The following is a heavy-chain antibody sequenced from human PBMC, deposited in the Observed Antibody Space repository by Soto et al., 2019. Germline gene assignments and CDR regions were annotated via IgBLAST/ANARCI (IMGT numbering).Heavy chain of an antibody. D-gene: IGHD3-3*01. V-gene: IGHV1-8*01. Sequence: ASVKVSCKASGYTFTSYDINWVRQATGQGLEWMGWMNPNSGNTGYAQKFQGRVTMTRNTSISTAYMELSSLRSEDTAVYYCARGRGVRFLEWLTTYIWFDPWGQGTLVTVS. J-gene: IGHJ5*02. CDR1: GYTFTSYD. CDR3: ARGRGVRFLEWLTTYIWFDP. CDR2: MNPNSGNT.